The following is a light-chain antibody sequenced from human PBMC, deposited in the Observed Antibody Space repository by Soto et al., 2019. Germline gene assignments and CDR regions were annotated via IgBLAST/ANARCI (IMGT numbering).Light chain of an antibody. J-gene: IGLJ2*01. CDR2: RNN. Sequence: QPVLTEPPAASGTPGQRVTISCSGSSSNIGSKYVYWYQQLPGTAPKLLMYRNNQRPSGVPDQFAGSKSGTSASLAIRGLRSEDEADYYCAAWDAGVSGPAFGGGTKLTVL. CDR3: AAWDAGVSGPA. V-gene: IGLV1-47*01. CDR1: SSNIGSKY.